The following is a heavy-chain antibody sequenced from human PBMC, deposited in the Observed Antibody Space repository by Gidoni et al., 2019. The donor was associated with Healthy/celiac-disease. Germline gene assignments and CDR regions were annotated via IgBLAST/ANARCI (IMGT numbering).Heavy chain of an antibody. D-gene: IGHD3-10*01. J-gene: IGHJ6*02. Sequence: EVQLVESGGGVVQPGGSLRLSCSASGFTFDDYAMHWVRQAPGKGLQWVSLISGDGGSKYYADSVKGRFTISRDNSKNSLYLQMNSLRTEDTALYYCAKDIKESSYYYGSDYGMDVWGQGTTVTVSS. CDR1: GFTFDDYA. CDR3: AKDIKESSYYYGSDYGMDV. CDR2: ISGDGGSK. V-gene: IGHV3-43*02.